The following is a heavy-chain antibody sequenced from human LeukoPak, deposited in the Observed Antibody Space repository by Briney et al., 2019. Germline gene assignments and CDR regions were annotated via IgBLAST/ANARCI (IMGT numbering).Heavy chain of an antibody. Sequence: SETLSLTCAVSGGSISSGGYSWSWIRQPPGKGLEWIGYIYHSGGTYYNPSLKSRVTISVDRSKNQFSLELSSVTAADTAVYYCASGGGGESMDVWGKGTTVTVSS. CDR3: ASGGGGESMDV. J-gene: IGHJ6*03. CDR1: GGSISSGGYS. V-gene: IGHV4-30-2*01. CDR2: IYHSGGT. D-gene: IGHD3-16*01.